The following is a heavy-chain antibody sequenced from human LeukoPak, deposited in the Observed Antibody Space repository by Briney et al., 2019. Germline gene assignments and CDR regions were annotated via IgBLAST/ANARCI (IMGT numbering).Heavy chain of an antibody. CDR2: IIPIFGTA. J-gene: IGHJ4*02. V-gene: IGHV1-69*01. Sequence: ASVKVSCKASGGTFSSYAISWVRQAPGQGLEWMGGIIPIFGTANYAQKFQGRVTITADESTSTAYMELSSLRSEDTAVYYCARETYCYDSSGYLTDWGQGTLVTVSS. D-gene: IGHD3-22*01. CDR3: ARETYCYDSSGYLTD. CDR1: GGTFSSYA.